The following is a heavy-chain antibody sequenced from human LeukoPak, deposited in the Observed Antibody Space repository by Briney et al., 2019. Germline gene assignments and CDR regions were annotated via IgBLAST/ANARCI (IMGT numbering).Heavy chain of an antibody. CDR1: GGSISISSYY. CDR2: IYYSGSS. J-gene: IGHJ5*02. V-gene: IGHV4-39*01. CDR3: ARHVRSISSGYPNWFDP. Sequence: SETLSLTCTVSGGSISISSYYWGWIRQPPGKRLEWIGSIYYSGSSYYNPSLKSRVTISVDTSKNQFSLKLRSVTAADTAVYYCARHVRSISSGYPNWFDPWGQGTLVTVSS. D-gene: IGHD3-22*01.